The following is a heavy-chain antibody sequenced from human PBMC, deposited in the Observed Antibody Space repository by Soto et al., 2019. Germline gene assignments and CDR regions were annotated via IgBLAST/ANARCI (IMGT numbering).Heavy chain of an antibody. CDR3: ANLNYYDSSGYYVDAFDI. CDR1: GFTFDDYT. Sequence: EVQLVESGGVVVQPGGSLRLSCAASGFTFDDYTMHWVRQAPGKGLEWVSLISWDGGSTYYADSVKGRFTISRDNSKNSLYLQMNSLRTEDTALYYCANLNYYDSSGYYVDAFDIWGQGTMVTVSS. CDR2: ISWDGGST. J-gene: IGHJ3*02. V-gene: IGHV3-43*01. D-gene: IGHD3-22*01.